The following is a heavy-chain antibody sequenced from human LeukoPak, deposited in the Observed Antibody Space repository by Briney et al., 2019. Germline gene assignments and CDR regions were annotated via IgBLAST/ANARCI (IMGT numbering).Heavy chain of an antibody. J-gene: IGHJ4*02. V-gene: IGHV3-30*02. CDR3: ANKRTSPRYDDYVNQGDY. Sequence: GGSLRLSCAASGFTFSSYGMHWVRQAPGKGLEWVAFIRYDGSNKYYADSVKGRFTISRDNSKNTLYLQMNSLRAEDTAVYYCANKRTSPRYDDYVNQGDYWGQGTLVTVSS. D-gene: IGHD4-17*01. CDR1: GFTFSSYG. CDR2: IRYDGSNK.